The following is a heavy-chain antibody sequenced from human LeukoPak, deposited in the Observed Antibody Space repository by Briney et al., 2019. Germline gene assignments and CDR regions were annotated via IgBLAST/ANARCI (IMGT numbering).Heavy chain of an antibody. D-gene: IGHD5-24*01. V-gene: IGHV4-59*12. CDR2: IYYSGST. Sequence: SETLSLTCTVSGGSISSYYWSWIRQPPGKGLEWIGDIYYSGSTNYNPSLKSRVTISVDTSKNQFSLKLSSVTAADTAVYYCARDPRYTKGFDYWGQGTLVTVSS. CDR1: GGSISSYY. CDR3: ARDPRYTKGFDY. J-gene: IGHJ4*02.